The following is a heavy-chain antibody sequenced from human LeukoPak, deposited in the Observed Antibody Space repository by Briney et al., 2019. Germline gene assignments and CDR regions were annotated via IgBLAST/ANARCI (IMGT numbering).Heavy chain of an antibody. Sequence: ASVKVSCKASGYTFTGYYMHWVRQSPGQGLEWMGWINPNSGGTNYAQKFQGRVAMTRDTSISTAYMELSRLRSDDTAVYYCASGPLYRDGYNYNYFDYWGQGTLVTVSS. CDR3: ASGPLYRDGYNYNYFDY. CDR2: INPNSGGT. J-gene: IGHJ4*02. D-gene: IGHD5-24*01. CDR1: GYTFTGYY. V-gene: IGHV1-2*02.